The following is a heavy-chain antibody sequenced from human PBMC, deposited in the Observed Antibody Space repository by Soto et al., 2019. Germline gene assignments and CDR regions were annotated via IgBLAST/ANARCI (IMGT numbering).Heavy chain of an antibody. J-gene: IGHJ3*02. CDR1: SGSISSSNW. Sequence: SETLSLTCAVSSGSISSSNWWSWVRQPPGKGLEWIGEIYHSGSTNYNPSLKSRVTISVDKSKNQFSLKLSSVTAADTAVYYCARGNDDFWSGTHTRAFDSWGQGKMVTVSS. CDR2: IYHSGST. V-gene: IGHV4-4*02. CDR3: ARGNDDFWSGTHTRAFDS. D-gene: IGHD3-3*01.